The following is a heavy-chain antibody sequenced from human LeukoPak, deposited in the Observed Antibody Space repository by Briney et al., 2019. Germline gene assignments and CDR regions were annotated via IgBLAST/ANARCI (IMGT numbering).Heavy chain of an antibody. Sequence: ASVKVSCKTSGYTFTGYYLHWVRQAPGQGLEWMGWINPNSGGTSYAQSFQGRVTVTMDTSISTAYMELRSLRSDDTAVYYCARAHDSSGYYASLQYWGQGSLVTVSS. CDR3: ARAHDSSGYYASLQY. CDR1: GYTFTGYY. D-gene: IGHD3-22*01. CDR2: INPNSGGT. J-gene: IGHJ4*02. V-gene: IGHV1-2*02.